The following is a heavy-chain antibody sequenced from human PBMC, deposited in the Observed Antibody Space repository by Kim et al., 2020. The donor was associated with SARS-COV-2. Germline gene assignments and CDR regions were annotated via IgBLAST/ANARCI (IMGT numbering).Heavy chain of an antibody. CDR1: GFIFHEYT. J-gene: IGHJ4*02. CDR2: ITWDGGST. CDR3: AKEKSRIWDY. V-gene: IGHV3-43*01. D-gene: IGHD3-3*02. Sequence: GGSLRLSCAASGFIFHEYTMHWVRQVPGKGLEWVALITWDGGSTFYADSVKDRFTISRDNSEKSLYMQMNSLTIEDSAFYYFAKEKSRIWDYWGQGTLVTVSS.